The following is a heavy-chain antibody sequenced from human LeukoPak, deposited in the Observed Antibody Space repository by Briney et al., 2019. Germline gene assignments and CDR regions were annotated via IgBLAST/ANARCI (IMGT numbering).Heavy chain of an antibody. V-gene: IGHV3-53*01. D-gene: IGHD4-23*01. J-gene: IGHJ3*02. Sequence: GGSLRLSCAASGFTVSSNYMSWVRQAPGKGLEWVSVIYSGGGTYYGDSVKGRFTISRDKSKNTLYLQMNSLRAEDTAVYYCASFYFNLGYGGFDIWGQGTMVTVSS. CDR1: GFTVSSNY. CDR3: ASFYFNLGYGGFDI. CDR2: IYSGGGT.